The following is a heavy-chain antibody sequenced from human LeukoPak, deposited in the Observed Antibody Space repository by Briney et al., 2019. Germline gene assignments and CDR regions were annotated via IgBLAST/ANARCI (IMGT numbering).Heavy chain of an antibody. CDR2: ISAYNGNT. J-gene: IGHJ6*04. CDR1: GYTFTSYG. V-gene: IGHV1-18*04. D-gene: IGHD3-9*01. Sequence: GASVKVSCKASGYTFTSYGISWARHAPGQGLEWMGWISAYNGNTNSAQKLQGRVTMTTDTSTSTAYMELRSLRSDDTAVYFFATEDRLRYFDWLLYNYYYYGMDVWGKGTTVTVSS. CDR3: ATEDRLRYFDWLLYNYYYYGMDV.